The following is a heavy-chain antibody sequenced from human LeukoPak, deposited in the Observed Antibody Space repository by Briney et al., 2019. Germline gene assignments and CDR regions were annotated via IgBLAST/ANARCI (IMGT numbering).Heavy chain of an antibody. Sequence: SETLSLTCTVSGGSIRSCYWSWIRQPPGKGLEWIGYIYYSGSTNYNPSLKSRVTISVDTSKNQFSLKLSSVTAADTAVYYCARSSESYDSSGYYSYYFDYWGQGTLVTVSS. V-gene: IGHV4-59*01. CDR1: GGSIRSCY. D-gene: IGHD3-22*01. CDR3: ARSSESYDSSGYYSYYFDY. J-gene: IGHJ4*02. CDR2: IYYSGST.